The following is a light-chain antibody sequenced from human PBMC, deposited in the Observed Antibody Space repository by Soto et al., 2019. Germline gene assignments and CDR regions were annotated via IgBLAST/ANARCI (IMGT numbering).Light chain of an antibody. Sequence: QSVLTQPPSASGTPGQRVTISCSGSRSNIGTRSVNWYQQVPGTAPKLVIYSHNQRPSGVPDRFSGSKYGTSASLAISGLQSEDEADYYCAAWDDSLNVVVFGGRTKVTVL. J-gene: IGLJ2*01. CDR1: RSNIGTRS. V-gene: IGLV1-44*01. CDR3: AAWDDSLNVVV. CDR2: SHN.